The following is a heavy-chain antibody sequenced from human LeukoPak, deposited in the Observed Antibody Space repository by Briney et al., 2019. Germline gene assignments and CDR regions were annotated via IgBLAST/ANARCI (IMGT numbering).Heavy chain of an antibody. CDR1: GGSFSGYY. D-gene: IGHD3-9*01. V-gene: IGHV4-34*01. J-gene: IGHJ4*02. Sequence: SETLSLTCGVYGGSFSGYYYNWIRQSPGKGLEWTAEINHLGSTNYNPSLQSRVAISIDTSKNQFSLNLVSVTAADTAVYYCARGGYNIDWMKDAPDYWGQGTLVTVSS. CDR3: ARGGYNIDWMKDAPDY. CDR2: INHLGST.